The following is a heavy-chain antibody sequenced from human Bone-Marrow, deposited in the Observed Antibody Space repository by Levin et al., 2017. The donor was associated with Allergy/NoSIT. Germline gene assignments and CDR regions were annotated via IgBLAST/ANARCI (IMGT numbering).Heavy chain of an antibody. CDR3: ARDPALNRGSNYGMDV. J-gene: IGHJ6*02. Sequence: LSLTCAASGFSFSGSTMTWVRQAPGKGLEWVSSISGSGKYIYYAESLKGRITISRDNARKSVYLEMNSLRAEDTAVYYCARDPALNRGSNYGMDVWGHGTTVTVSS. D-gene: IGHD3-10*01. CDR1: GFSFSGST. V-gene: IGHV3-21*01. CDR2: ISGSGKYI.